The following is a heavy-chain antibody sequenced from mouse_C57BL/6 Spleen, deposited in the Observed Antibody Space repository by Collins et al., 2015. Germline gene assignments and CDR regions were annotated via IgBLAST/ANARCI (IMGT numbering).Heavy chain of an antibody. CDR1: GYTXTSYW. Sequence: QVQLQQPGAELVMPGASVKLSCRASGYTXTSYWMHWVKQRPGQGLEWIGEIDPSDSYTNCNQKFKGKSTLTVDKSSSTAYMQLSSLTSEDSAVYYCARGGGTTVVATNFDYWGQGTTLTVSS. V-gene: IGHV1-69*01. D-gene: IGHD1-1*01. J-gene: IGHJ2*01. CDR2: IDPSDSYT. CDR3: ARGGGTTVVATNFDY.